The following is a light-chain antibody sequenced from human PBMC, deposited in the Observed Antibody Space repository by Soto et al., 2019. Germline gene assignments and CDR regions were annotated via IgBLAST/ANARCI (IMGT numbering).Light chain of an antibody. CDR3: QHYNNWPIYT. Sequence: EIVMTQSPATLSVSPGERATLSCRASQSIYSNLAWYQQKPGQPPRLLIYAASTRATDVPARFSGSGAGTEFTLTISSLQSEDFAVYYCQHYNNWPIYTFGQGTKLEI. CDR1: QSIYSN. V-gene: IGKV3-15*01. CDR2: AAS. J-gene: IGKJ2*01.